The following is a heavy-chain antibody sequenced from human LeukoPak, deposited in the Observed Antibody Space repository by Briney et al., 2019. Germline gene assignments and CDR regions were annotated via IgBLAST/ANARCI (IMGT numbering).Heavy chain of an antibody. D-gene: IGHD3-9*01. CDR3: AKDTGYFSDPYYFDY. CDR1: GFTFSSYG. Sequence: GGSLRLSCAASGFTFSSYGMPWVRQAPGKGLEWVAVISYDGSNKYYADSVKGRFTISRDNSKNTLYLQMNSLRAEDTAVYYCAKDTGYFSDPYYFDYWGQGTLVTVSS. V-gene: IGHV3-30*18. CDR2: ISYDGSNK. J-gene: IGHJ4*02.